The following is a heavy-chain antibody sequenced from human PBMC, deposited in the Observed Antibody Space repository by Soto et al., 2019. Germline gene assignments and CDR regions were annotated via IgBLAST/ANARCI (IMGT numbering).Heavy chain of an antibody. J-gene: IGHJ4*02. CDR2: ISGGGDTT. Sequence: EVQLLESGGGLVQPGGSLRLSCAASGFTFNNYAMTWFRQAPGKGLEWVSAISGGGDTTSYADSVKGRFTVYRDGSTNTLYLQMSSLRAEDTALYSCAKGRGGSGSLTPRVDFWGQGTLVT. D-gene: IGHD3-10*01. CDR1: GFTFNNYA. CDR3: AKGRGGSGSLTPRVDF. V-gene: IGHV3-23*01.